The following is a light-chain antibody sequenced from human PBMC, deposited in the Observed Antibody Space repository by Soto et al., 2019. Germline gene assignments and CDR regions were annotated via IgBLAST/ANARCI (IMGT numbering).Light chain of an antibody. CDR3: AAWDDSLNGPV. CDR1: SSNIGSNT. V-gene: IGLV1-44*01. J-gene: IGLJ2*01. CDR2: SNN. Sequence: QAVVTQPPSASGTPGQRVTISCSGSSSNIGSNTVNWYQQLPGTAPKLLIYSNNQRPSGVPDRFSGSKSGTSASLVISGLQSEDEADYICAAWDDSLNGPVFGGGTKLTVL.